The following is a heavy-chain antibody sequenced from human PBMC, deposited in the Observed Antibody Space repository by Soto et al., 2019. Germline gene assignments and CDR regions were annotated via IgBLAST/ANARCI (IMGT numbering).Heavy chain of an antibody. CDR1: GGTFSSYA. V-gene: IGHV1-69*01. J-gene: IGHJ6*02. CDR3: ARVRMATTLFYYYYGMDV. D-gene: IGHD5-12*01. CDR2: IIPIFGTA. Sequence: QVQLVQSGAEVKKPGSSVKVSCKASGGTFSSYAISWVRQAPGQGLEWMGGIIPIFGTANYAQKFQGRVTITADESTSTAYMELSSLRSEDTAVYYCARVRMATTLFYYYYGMDVWGPGTTVTVSS.